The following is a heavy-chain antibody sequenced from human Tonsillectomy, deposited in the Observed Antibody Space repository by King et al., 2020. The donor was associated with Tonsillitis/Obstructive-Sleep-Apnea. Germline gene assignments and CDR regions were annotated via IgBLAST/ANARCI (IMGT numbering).Heavy chain of an antibody. CDR1: GGSISSSSYY. CDR2: IYDSGST. CDR3: ARTPYCSRTSCHYFDY. Sequence: QLQESGPGLVKPSETLSLTCTVSGGSISSSSYYWGWIRQPPGKGLEWIGSIYDSGSTYYNPSLTSRVTISVDTSKNQFSLNLSSVTAADTAVYYCARTPYCSRTSCHYFDYWGQGTLVTVSS. V-gene: IGHV4-39*01. J-gene: IGHJ4*02. D-gene: IGHD2-2*01.